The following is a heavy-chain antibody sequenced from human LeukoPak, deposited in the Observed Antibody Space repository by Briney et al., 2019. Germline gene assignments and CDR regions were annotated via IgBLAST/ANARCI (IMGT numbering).Heavy chain of an antibody. V-gene: IGHV4-34*01. CDR1: GGSFSGYY. D-gene: IGHD2-2*01. CDR3: ARGGVVLGYCSSTSCRNRNWFDP. CDR2: INHSGST. Sequence: SETLSLTCAVYGGSFSGYYWSWIRQPPGKGLEWFGEINHSGSTNYNPSLKSRVTISVDTSKNQFSLKLSSVTAADTAVYYCARGGVVLGYCSSTSCRNRNWFDPWGQGTLVTVSS. J-gene: IGHJ5*02.